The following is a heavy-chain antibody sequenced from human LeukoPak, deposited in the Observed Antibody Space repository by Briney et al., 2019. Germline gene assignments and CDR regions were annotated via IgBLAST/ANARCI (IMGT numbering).Heavy chain of an antibody. J-gene: IGHJ4*02. CDR2: ISWNSGST. Sequence: PGGSLRLSCAASGFTFDDYAMHWVRQAPGKGLEWVSGISWNSGSTYYADSVKGRFTISRDNSKNTLYLQVNSLRAEDTAVYYCAKGGKWDVTPFDYWGQGTLVTVSS. V-gene: IGHV3-23*01. CDR3: AKGGKWDVTPFDY. D-gene: IGHD1-26*01. CDR1: GFTFDDYA.